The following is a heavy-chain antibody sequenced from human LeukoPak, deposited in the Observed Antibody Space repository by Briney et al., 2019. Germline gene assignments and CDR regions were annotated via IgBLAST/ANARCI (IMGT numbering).Heavy chain of an antibody. D-gene: IGHD6-13*01. CDR3: ASGNSGIPGRSDYYYYYMDV. V-gene: IGHV3-21*01. J-gene: IGHJ6*03. CDR1: GFTFSNYS. Sequence: GGSLRLSCAASGFTFSNYSMNWVRQAPGKGLEWVSSISSISTDIYYADSVKGRFTISRDNAKNSLYLQMNSLRAEDTAVYYCASGNSGIPGRSDYYYYYMDVWGKGTTVTVSS. CDR2: ISSISTDI.